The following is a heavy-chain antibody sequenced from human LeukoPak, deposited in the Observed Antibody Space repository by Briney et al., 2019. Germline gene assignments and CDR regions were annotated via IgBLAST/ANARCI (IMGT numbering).Heavy chain of an antibody. D-gene: IGHD4-11*01. CDR2: ISGSGGST. J-gene: IGHJ6*02. V-gene: IGHV3-23*01. CDR1: GFTFSSYA. CDR3: AKDGNDYKFYYGMDV. Sequence: GGSLRLSCAASGFTFSSYAMSWVRQAPGKGLEWVSAISGSGGSTYYADSAKGRFTISRDNSKNTLYLQMNSLRAEDTAVYYCAKDGNDYKFYYGMDVWGQGTTVTVSS.